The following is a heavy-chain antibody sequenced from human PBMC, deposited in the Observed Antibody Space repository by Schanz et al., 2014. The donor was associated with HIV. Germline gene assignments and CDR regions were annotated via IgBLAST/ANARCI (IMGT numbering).Heavy chain of an antibody. CDR3: AKGVSVAGSSYYFDY. V-gene: IGHV3-9*01. CDR2: ISWSSGNI. CDR1: GFTFSSSW. Sequence: VQLVASGGGLVKPGGSLKLSCAASGFTFSSSWMHWVRQAPGKGLEWVSGISWSSGNIGYADSVKGRFTISRDNAKNSLYLQMSSLRREDTAFYYCAKGVSVAGSSYYFDYWGQGALVTVSS. J-gene: IGHJ4*02. D-gene: IGHD6-19*01.